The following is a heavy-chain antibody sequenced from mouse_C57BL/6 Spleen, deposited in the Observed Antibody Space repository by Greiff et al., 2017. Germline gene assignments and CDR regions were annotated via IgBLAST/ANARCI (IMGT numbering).Heavy chain of an antibody. D-gene: IGHD1-1*01. CDR3: ARDGSSPLGYFDV. V-gene: IGHV5-4*01. CDR2: ISDGGSYT. CDR1: GFTFSSYA. J-gene: IGHJ1*03. Sequence: EVKLEESGGGLVKPGGSLKLSCAASGFTFSSYAMSWVRQTPEKRLEWVATISDGGSYTSYPDTVQGRFTISRDNDKNNLYLQMSHLKSEDTAMYYCARDGSSPLGYFDVWGTGTTVTVSS.